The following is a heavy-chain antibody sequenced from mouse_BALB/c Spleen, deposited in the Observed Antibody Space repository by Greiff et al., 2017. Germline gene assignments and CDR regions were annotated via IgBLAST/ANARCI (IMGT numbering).Heavy chain of an antibody. D-gene: IGHD1-1*01. J-gene: IGHJ4*01. CDR3: ARHDYGSSYAMDY. V-gene: IGHV2-6-2*01. CDR1: GFSLTSYG. CDR2: IWSDGST. Sequence: QVQLKQSGPDLVAPSQSLSITCTVSGFSLTSYGVHWVRQPPGKGLEWLVVIWSDGSTTYNSALKSRLSISKDNSKSQVFLKMNSLQTDDTAMYYCARHDYGSSYAMDYWGQGTSVTVSS.